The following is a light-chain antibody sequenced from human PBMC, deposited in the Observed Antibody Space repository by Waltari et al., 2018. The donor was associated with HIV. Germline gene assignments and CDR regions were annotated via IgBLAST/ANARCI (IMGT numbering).Light chain of an antibody. CDR3: SSYTRSSTHVV. J-gene: IGLJ2*01. CDR2: EVS. Sequence: QSALTQPASVSGSPGQSITISCTGTSSDVGGYNYVSWYQQHPGKAPQLMIYEVSNRPAGVSNRFSGSKSGHTASLTISELQAEDEADYYCSSYTRSSTHVVFGGGTKLTVL. CDR1: SSDVGGYNY. V-gene: IGLV2-14*01.